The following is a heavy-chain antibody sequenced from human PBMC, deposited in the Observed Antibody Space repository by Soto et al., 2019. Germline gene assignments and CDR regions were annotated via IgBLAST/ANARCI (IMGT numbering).Heavy chain of an antibody. D-gene: IGHD3-10*01. J-gene: IGHJ6*02. V-gene: IGHV5-51*01. CDR3: AFGEESRYYYYGMDV. CDR1: GFSFTPYL. Sequence: GESLKLSCTGSGFSFTPYLIAWVRQMPGKGLEWMGIIYPGDSKTTYSPSFQGQVTISADKSISTAYLQWSSLKASDTAMYYCAFGEESRYYYYGMDVWGQGTTVTVSS. CDR2: IYPGDSKT.